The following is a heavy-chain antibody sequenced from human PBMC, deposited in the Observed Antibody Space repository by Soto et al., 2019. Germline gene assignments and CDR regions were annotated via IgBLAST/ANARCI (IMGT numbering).Heavy chain of an antibody. V-gene: IGHV3-23*01. CDR2: ISGSGGST. J-gene: IGHJ4*02. D-gene: IGHD2-2*02. CDR1: GFTFSSYA. Sequence: EVQLLESGGGLVQPGGSLRLSCAASGFTFSSYAMSWVRQAPGKGLEWVSAISGSGGSTYYADSVKGRFTISRDNSKNKLYLQRISLRAVDAAVYYCSKALAIPSLDYWGQGTLVNVPS. CDR3: SKALAIPSLDY.